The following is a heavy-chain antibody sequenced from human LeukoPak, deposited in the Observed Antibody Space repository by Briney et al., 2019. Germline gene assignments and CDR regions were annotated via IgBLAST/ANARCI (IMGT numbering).Heavy chain of an antibody. CDR2: IYYSGST. V-gene: IGHV4-59*11. J-gene: IGHJ4*02. CDR3: ARGRRNPGF. Sequence: PSETLSLTCTVSGGSISSHYWSWIRQPPGKGPEWIGYIYYSGSTNYNPSLKSRVTISVATSKNQFSLRLTSVTAADTAVYYCARGRRNPGFWGQGTLVTVSS. CDR1: GGSISSHY. D-gene: IGHD2/OR15-2a*01.